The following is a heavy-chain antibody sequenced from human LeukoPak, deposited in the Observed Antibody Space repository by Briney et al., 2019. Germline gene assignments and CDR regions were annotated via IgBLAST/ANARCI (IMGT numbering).Heavy chain of an antibody. J-gene: IGHJ5*02. Sequence: SETLSLTCTVSGGSISSGDYYWSWIRQPPGKGLEWIGSIYYSGSTYYNPSLKSRVTISVDTSKNQFSLKLSSVTAADTAVYYCASGRYYGSGSQYNWFDPWGQGTLVTVSS. D-gene: IGHD3-10*01. V-gene: IGHV4-39*01. CDR2: IYYSGST. CDR1: GGSISSGDYY. CDR3: ASGRYYGSGSQYNWFDP.